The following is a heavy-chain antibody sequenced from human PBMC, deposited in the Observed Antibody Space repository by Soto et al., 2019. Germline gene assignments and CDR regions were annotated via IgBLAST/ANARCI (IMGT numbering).Heavy chain of an antibody. V-gene: IGHV3-23*01. CDR2: ISGSGGST. CDR1: GFTFSSYA. CDR3: AKDYSMDYGDYGHDAFDI. J-gene: IGHJ3*02. Sequence: EVQLLESGGGWVQPGGSLRLSCAASGFTFSSYAMSWVRQAPGKGLEWVSAISGSGGSTYYADSVKGRFTISRDNSKNTLYLQMNSLRAEDTAVYYCAKDYSMDYGDYGHDAFDIWGQGTMVTVSS. D-gene: IGHD4-17*01.